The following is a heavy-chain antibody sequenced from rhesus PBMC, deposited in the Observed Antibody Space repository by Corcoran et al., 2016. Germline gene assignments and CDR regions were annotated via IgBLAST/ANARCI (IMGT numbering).Heavy chain of an antibody. CDR3: ARVLRYSGRSGHY. Sequence: QVTLKESGPALVKPTQTLTLTCTFSGFSIRTSGTGVGWIRPPPGKYLEWLARIYWNDSKYYSTSLKSRLTISKDTSKNQVVLTMTNMDPVDTATYYCARVLRYSGRSGHYWGQGVLVTVSS. J-gene: IGHJ4*01. D-gene: IGHD6-19*01. V-gene: IGHV2-95*01. CDR2: IYWNDSK. CDR1: GFSIRTSGTG.